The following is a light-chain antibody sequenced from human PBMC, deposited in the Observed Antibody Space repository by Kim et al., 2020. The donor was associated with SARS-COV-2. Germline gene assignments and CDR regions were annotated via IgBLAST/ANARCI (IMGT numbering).Light chain of an antibody. J-gene: IGLJ3*02. Sequence: GKTVTINCTRSSGRIESNYVQWFQQRPGSFPTTVIFEDHDRPSGVSDRFFGSVDTSSNSASLTISGLKTEDEADYYCQTYDDNDWVFGGGTRLTVL. CDR2: EDH. CDR3: QTYDDNDWV. V-gene: IGLV6-57*01. CDR1: SGRIESNY.